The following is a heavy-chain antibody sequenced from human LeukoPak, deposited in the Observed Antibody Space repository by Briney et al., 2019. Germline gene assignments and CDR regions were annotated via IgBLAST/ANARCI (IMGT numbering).Heavy chain of an antibody. D-gene: IGHD3-3*01. J-gene: IGHJ3*02. Sequence: GGSLRLSCAASGFTFSSYAMSWVRQAPGKGLEWVSAISGSGGSTYYADSVKGRFTIPRDNSKNTLYLQMNSLRAEDTAVYYCAKEYAIFGVVMNAFDIWGRGTMVTVSS. V-gene: IGHV3-23*01. CDR1: GFTFSSYA. CDR2: ISGSGGST. CDR3: AKEYAIFGVVMNAFDI.